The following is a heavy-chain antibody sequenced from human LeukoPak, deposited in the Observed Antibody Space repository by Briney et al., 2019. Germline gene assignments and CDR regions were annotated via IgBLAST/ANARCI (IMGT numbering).Heavy chain of an antibody. V-gene: IGHV1-69*04. CDR1: GGTFSSYA. CDR3: ARELDSSDRYYYYGMDV. J-gene: IGHJ6*02. CDR2: IIPIFGIA. D-gene: IGHD3-22*01. Sequence: SVKVSCTASGGTFSSYAISWVRQAPGQGLEWMGRIIPIFGIANYAQKFQGRVTITADKSTSTAYMELSSLRSEDTAVYYCARELDSSDRYYYYGMDVWGQGTTVTVSS.